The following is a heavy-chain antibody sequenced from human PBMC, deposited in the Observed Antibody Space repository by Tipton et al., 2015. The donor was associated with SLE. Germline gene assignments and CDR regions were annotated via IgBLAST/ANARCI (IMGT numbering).Heavy chain of an antibody. CDR1: GFTFNYYA. D-gene: IGHD3-3*01. CDR2: ISGSGGTA. J-gene: IGHJ4*02. Sequence: SLRLSCAASGFTFNYYAMSWVRQAPGKGLEWVSVISGSGGTAYNADSVKGRFTISRDNFNNMLFLQMNNLRAEDAAVYFCAKGGAWEEEWLSPFDYWGQGTLVTVSS. CDR3: AKGGAWEEEWLSPFDY. V-gene: IGHV3-23*01.